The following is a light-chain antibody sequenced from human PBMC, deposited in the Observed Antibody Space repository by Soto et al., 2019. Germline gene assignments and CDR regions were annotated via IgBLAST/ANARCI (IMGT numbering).Light chain of an antibody. Sequence: AIHMSQSPSSLSASVGYRFTITCRASQGIRNDLGWYQQKPGKAPKLLIYAASSLQSGVPSRFRGSGSGTDFTLTISSLQPEDFETYYCLQDYNYPITFGQGTRLEIK. CDR3: LQDYNYPIT. CDR2: AAS. CDR1: QGIRND. J-gene: IGKJ5*01. V-gene: IGKV1-6*01.